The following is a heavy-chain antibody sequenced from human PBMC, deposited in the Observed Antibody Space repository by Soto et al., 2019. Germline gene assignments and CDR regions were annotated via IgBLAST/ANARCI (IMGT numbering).Heavy chain of an antibody. D-gene: IGHD4-17*01. CDR1: GGTFSRYS. CDR3: AREGYGDYGKPFDD. V-gene: IGHV1-69*01. CDR2: ITPLFGSA. J-gene: IGHJ4*02. Sequence: QVQLVQSGAEVKKSGSSVQVSCPASGGTFSRYSISWVRQAPGQGLAWLGGITPLFGSATYAQKFQGRVTMTADEATSTADMERSSQRSEDTAVDYCAREGYGDYGKPFDDWGQGTLVTVSS.